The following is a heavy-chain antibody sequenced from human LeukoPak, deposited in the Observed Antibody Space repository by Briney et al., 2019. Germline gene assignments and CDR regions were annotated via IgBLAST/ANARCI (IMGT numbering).Heavy chain of an antibody. J-gene: IGHJ4*02. Sequence: GGSLRLSCAASGFTFSSYDMTWVRQAPGTGLEWVSSLSYDGSNKYYADSVKGRFTISRDNSKNTLYLQMNSLRAEDTAVYYCAKGSYSSSWSKGSFFDYWGQGTLVTVSS. CDR2: LSYDGSNK. V-gene: IGHV3-30*18. CDR3: AKGSYSSSWSKGSFFDY. CDR1: GFTFSSYD. D-gene: IGHD6-13*01.